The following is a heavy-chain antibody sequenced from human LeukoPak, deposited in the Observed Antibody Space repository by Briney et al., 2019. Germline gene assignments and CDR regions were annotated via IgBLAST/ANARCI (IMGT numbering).Heavy chain of an antibody. Sequence: PGGSLRFSCEASGVTGSSSYMSWARQAPGKGLEWVSFIYTGGDTSYADSVKGRFTISRDKSKNTLYLQMNSLRVEDTAVYYCVSDFGSGTYYRDYWGQGTLVTVSS. V-gene: IGHV3-53*01. CDR2: IYTGGDT. J-gene: IGHJ4*02. D-gene: IGHD1-26*01. CDR1: GVTGSSSY. CDR3: VSDFGSGTYYRDY.